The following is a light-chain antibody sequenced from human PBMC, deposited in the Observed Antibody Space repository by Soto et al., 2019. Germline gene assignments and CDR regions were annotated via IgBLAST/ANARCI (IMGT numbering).Light chain of an antibody. CDR2: AAS. Sequence: DIQMTQSPSSLSASVGDRVTMTCRASQGISNYLAWYQQKPGKVPKLLIYAASTLQSGVPSRFSGSGSGTDFTLTISSLQPEDVATYYCQNYNSAPSLTFGGGTKVEIK. CDR1: QGISNY. J-gene: IGKJ4*01. V-gene: IGKV1-27*01. CDR3: QNYNSAPSLT.